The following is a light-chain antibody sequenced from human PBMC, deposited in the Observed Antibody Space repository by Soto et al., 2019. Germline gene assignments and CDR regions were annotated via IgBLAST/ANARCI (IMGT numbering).Light chain of an antibody. J-gene: IGLJ3*02. V-gene: IGLV1-44*01. CDR1: ISNIGSNT. Sequence: QSVLTQPPSASGTPGQRVTISCSGSISNIGSNTVNWYQQLPGTAPKLLIYSNNQRPSGVPDRFSGSKSGTSASLAISGLQSEDEADYYCAAWDDSLHGWVFGGRTQLTVL. CDR2: SNN. CDR3: AAWDDSLHGWV.